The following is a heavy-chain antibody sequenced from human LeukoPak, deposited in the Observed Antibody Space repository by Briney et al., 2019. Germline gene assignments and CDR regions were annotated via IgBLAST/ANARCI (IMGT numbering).Heavy chain of an antibody. Sequence: GGSLRLSCAASGFTFSDYYMSWIRQAPGKGLEWVSYISSSSSTIYYADSVKGRFTISRDNAKNSLYLQMNSLRAEDTAVYYCARENYDFWSGYSAYYFDYWGQGTLVTVSS. CDR3: ARENYDFWSGYSAYYFDY. D-gene: IGHD3-3*01. V-gene: IGHV3-11*01. J-gene: IGHJ4*02. CDR1: GFTFSDYY. CDR2: ISSSSSTI.